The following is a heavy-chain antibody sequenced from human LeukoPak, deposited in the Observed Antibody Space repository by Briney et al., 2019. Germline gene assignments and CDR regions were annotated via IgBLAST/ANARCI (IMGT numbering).Heavy chain of an antibody. Sequence: GGSLRLSCAASGFTFSNYAMSWVRQAPGKGLEWVSAISGSGLRTYYADSVKGRFTISRDISKNTLYLQMDSLRAEDTAVYYCAKDRVSMIVVVASDIWGQGTMVTVSS. J-gene: IGHJ3*02. V-gene: IGHV3-23*01. CDR2: ISGSGLRT. CDR3: AKDRVSMIVVVASDI. CDR1: GFTFSNYA. D-gene: IGHD3-22*01.